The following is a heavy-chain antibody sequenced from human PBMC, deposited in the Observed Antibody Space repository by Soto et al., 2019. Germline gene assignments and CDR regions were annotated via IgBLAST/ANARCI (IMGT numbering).Heavy chain of an antibody. CDR2: ISGSGGST. D-gene: IGHD3-10*01. J-gene: IGHJ4*02. CDR3: ITGLMATISRSGKIDY. Sequence: PGGSLRLSCAASGFTFSSYAMSWVRQAPGKGLEWVSAISGSGGSTYYADSVKGRFTISRDNSKNTLYLQMNSLRAEDTAVYYCITGLMATISRSGKIDYWGQGTLVTVSS. CDR1: GFTFSSYA. V-gene: IGHV3-23*01.